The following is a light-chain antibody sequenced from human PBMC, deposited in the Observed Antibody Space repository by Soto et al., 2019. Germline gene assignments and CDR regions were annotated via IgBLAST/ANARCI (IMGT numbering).Light chain of an antibody. J-gene: IGLJ1*01. V-gene: IGLV2-11*01. CDR3: SSYAGNYVYV. CDR2: DVS. Sequence: QSVLTQPRSVSGSPGQSVTIPCTGTSSDVGGYNYVSWYQRHAGKGPKLIIYDVSERPSGVPGRFSASKSGNTASLTISGLQAEDEADYYCSSYAGNYVYVFGSGTKVTVL. CDR1: SSDVGGYNY.